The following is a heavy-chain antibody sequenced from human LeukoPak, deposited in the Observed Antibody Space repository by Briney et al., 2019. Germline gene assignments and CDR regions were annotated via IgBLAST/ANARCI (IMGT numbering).Heavy chain of an antibody. D-gene: IGHD3-9*01. V-gene: IGHV3-23*01. CDR2: ISGSGGNT. CDR1: GFTFSSYA. CDR3: AKDILTGPHYFDY. Sequence: PGGSLTLSCAASGFTFSSYAMSWVRQAPGKGLEWVSAISGSGGNTYYADSVKGRFTISRDNSKKTLYLQMNSLRAEDSAVYYCAKDILTGPHYFDYWGQGTLVTVSS. J-gene: IGHJ4*02.